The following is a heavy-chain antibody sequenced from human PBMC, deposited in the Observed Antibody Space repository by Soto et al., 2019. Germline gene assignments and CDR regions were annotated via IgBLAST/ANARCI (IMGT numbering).Heavy chain of an antibody. CDR2: ISGSGGST. V-gene: IGHV3-23*01. J-gene: IGHJ4*02. CDR3: AKSKEIGTHFFDS. Sequence: GGSLRLSCAASGFTFSSYAMSWVRQAPGKGLVWVSDISGSGGSTYYADSVKGRFTISRDNAKNSLSLQMNSLRAGDMAVYFCAKSKEIGTHFFDSWGQGTQVTVSS. D-gene: IGHD6-13*01. CDR1: GFTFSSYA.